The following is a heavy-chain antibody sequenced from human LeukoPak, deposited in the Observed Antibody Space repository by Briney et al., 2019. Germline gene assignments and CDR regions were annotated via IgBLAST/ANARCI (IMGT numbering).Heavy chain of an antibody. CDR3: ARGGGAFCGSDCHRNFDY. V-gene: IGHV3-53*01. D-gene: IGHD2-21*02. CDR1: GGSISSYY. Sequence: ETLSLTCTVSGGSISSYYWSWVRQAPGKGLEWVSVIYSDGSTFYTNSVKGRFTISRDNSQNTLSLQMNSLRAEDTAVYYCARGGGAFCGSDCHRNFDYWGQGTLVTVSS. J-gene: IGHJ4*02. CDR2: IYSDGST.